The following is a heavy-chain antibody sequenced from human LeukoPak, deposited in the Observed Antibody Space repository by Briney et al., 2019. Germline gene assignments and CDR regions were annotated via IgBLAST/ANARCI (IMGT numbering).Heavy chain of an antibody. V-gene: IGHV4-59*01. CDR3: ARATWNGYMFDY. Sequence: SETLSLTCTVFDDSLNNYYWNWIRQPPGKGLEWIGSIYYSGHTNYNPSLNSRVAISIDTSKNQFSLKLNSLTAADTAVYYCARATWNGYMFDYWGQGSLVTVTS. D-gene: IGHD5-24*01. CDR2: IYYSGHT. J-gene: IGHJ4*02. CDR1: DDSLNNYY.